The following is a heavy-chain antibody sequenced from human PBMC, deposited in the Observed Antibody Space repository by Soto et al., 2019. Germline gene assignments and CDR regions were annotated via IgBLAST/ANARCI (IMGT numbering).Heavy chain of an antibody. Sequence: ASVKVSCKASGGTFSSYAISWVRQAPGQGLEWMGGIIPIFGTANYAQKFQGRVTITADESTSTAYMELSSLRSEDTAVYYCASPLQYSSSSQGDPYYFDYWGQGTLVTVSS. J-gene: IGHJ4*02. D-gene: IGHD6-13*01. CDR2: IIPIFGTA. CDR1: GGTFSSYA. V-gene: IGHV1-69*13. CDR3: ASPLQYSSSSQGDPYYFDY.